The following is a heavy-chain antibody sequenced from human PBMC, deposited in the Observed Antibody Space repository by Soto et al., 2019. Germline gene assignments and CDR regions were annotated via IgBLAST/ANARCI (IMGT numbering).Heavy chain of an antibody. CDR2: IYYSGST. CDR3: ARLIPEGCSSWYDY. CDR1: GGSISSSSYY. V-gene: IGHV4-39*01. J-gene: IGHJ4*02. D-gene: IGHD6-13*01. Sequence: QLQLQESGPGLVKPSETLSLTCTVSGGSISSSSYYWGWIRQPPGKGLEWIGSIYYSGSTYYNPSLKSRVTISVDTSKNQFSLKLSSVTAADTAVYYCARLIPEGCSSWYDYWGQGTLVTVSS.